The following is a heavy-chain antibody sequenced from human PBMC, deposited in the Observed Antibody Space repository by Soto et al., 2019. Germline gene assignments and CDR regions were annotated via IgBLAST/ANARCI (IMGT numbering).Heavy chain of an antibody. V-gene: IGHV3-23*01. J-gene: IGHJ3*01. CDR1: GFFYGIYA. D-gene: IGHD2-15*01. CDR3: AQGRDAVVSVSDV. Sequence: VQLLESGGGLVQPGGSLRLSCAASGFFYGIYAMHWVRQAPGKGPEWVSGVSGSGGGGNTYYADSVKGQFTISRDNAKSTVFLNMNSMRAEDTAEYYWAQGRDAVVSVSDVWGQGTMVTVSS. CDR2: VSGSGGGGNT.